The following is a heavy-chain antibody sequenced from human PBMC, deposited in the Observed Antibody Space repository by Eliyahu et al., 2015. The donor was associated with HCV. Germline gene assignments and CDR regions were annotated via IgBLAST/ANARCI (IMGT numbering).Heavy chain of an antibody. CDR1: GSXXXEXA. Sequence: QVQVVQSGAEVRKPXASMQVSCXXFGSXXXEXAIHWVRQAPGKGLEWMGGFDPDHGEAVYAQKFEDRVTMTEDTSTDTAYIEVTRLGSDDTAVYYCATQRIEYSSSWPNYYYNPMDVWGQGTTVTVSS. J-gene: IGHJ6*02. CDR3: ATQRIEYSSSWPNYYYNPMDV. CDR2: FDPDHGEA. V-gene: IGHV1-24*01. D-gene: IGHD6-13*01.